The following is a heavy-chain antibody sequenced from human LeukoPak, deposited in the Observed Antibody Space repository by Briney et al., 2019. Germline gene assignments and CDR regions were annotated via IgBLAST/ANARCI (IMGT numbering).Heavy chain of an antibody. D-gene: IGHD2-2*01. V-gene: IGHV4-59*12. J-gene: IGHJ4*02. Sequence: PSETLSLACTVSGGSISSYYWSWIRQPPGKGLEWIGYIYYSGSTNYNPSLKSRVTISVDTSKNQFSLKLSSVTAADTAVYYCASHQLGGIDYWGQGTLVTVSS. CDR1: GGSISSYY. CDR2: IYYSGST. CDR3: ASHQLGGIDY.